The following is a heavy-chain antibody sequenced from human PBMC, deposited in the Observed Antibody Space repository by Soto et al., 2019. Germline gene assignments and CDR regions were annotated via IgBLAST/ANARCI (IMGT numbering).Heavy chain of an antibody. V-gene: IGHV3-74*01. CDR2: INSDGSRT. CDR3: ARGSVAFWIGYF. D-gene: IGHD3-3*01. Sequence: EVQLVESGGGLVQPGGSLRLSCAASGFTFSSYWMHWVRQAPGKGLEWVSRINSDGSRTRYADSVKGRFTISRDNAKNTLYLQMNSLRAEDTAVYFCARGSVAFWIGYFWGQGTLVTVSS. J-gene: IGHJ4*02. CDR1: GFTFSSYW.